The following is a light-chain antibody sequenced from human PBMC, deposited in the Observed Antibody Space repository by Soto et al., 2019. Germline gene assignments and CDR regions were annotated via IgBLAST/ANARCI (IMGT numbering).Light chain of an antibody. J-gene: IGKJ1*01. CDR2: DAS. Sequence: DIQMTQSPSPLSASVGDRVTITCQASQDIRNYLNWYQQKPGKAPKLLIYDASNLETGVPSRFSGSGSGTDYTFTISSLQPEDIATYYCQQYDNLPWTFGQGTKVDIK. V-gene: IGKV1-33*01. CDR1: QDIRNY. CDR3: QQYDNLPWT.